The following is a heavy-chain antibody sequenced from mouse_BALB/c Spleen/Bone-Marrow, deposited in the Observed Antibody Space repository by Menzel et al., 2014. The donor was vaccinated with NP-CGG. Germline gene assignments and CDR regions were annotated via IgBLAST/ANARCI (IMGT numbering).Heavy chain of an antibody. D-gene: IGHD2-3*01. CDR1: GFTFRSFG. V-gene: IGHV5-17*02. CDR2: ISGGTSTI. Sequence: EVKLMEPGGGLVQPGGSRKLSCAASGFTFRSFGMHWARQAPEKGLEWVAYISGGTSTIYYADTVEGRFTISRDNPNNTLFLQMTSLRSEDTAMYYCVRGGYYVPSYFDSWGQGTTLTVSS. J-gene: IGHJ2*01. CDR3: VRGGYYVPSYFDS.